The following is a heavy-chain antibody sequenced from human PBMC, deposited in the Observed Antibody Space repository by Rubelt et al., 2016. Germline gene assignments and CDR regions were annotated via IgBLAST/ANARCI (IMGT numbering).Heavy chain of an antibody. CDR2: IDHRGST. CDR1: GGSFSGYY. D-gene: IGHD2-15*01. Sequence: QVQLQESGPGLVKPSETLSLTCVVYGGSFSGYYWTWIRLPPGKGLEWIGEIDHRGSTNYTPSLKSRVTISVDTSKNQFSRKQSSVTTADTAVYYCARSFMVVSAIDYWGQGTLVTVSS. V-gene: IGHV4-34*10. CDR3: ARSFMVVSAIDY. J-gene: IGHJ4*02.